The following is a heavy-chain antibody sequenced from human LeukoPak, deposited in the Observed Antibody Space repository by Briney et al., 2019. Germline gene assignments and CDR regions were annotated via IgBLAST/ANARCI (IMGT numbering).Heavy chain of an antibody. J-gene: IGHJ3*02. Sequence: GGSLRLSCAASGFTFSSYVMNWVRQAPGKGLEWVSYISTTTSTIYYADSVKGRFTISRDNAKNSLYLQMNSLRAEDTAVYYCAKGLMVYATYDAFDIWGQGTMVTVSS. V-gene: IGHV3-48*04. CDR1: GFTFSSYV. CDR2: ISTTTSTI. D-gene: IGHD2-8*01. CDR3: AKGLMVYATYDAFDI.